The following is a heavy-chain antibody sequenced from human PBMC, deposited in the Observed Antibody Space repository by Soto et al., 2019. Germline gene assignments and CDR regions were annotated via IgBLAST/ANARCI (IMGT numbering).Heavy chain of an antibody. J-gene: IGHJ4*02. V-gene: IGHV3-21*06. CDR1: GFTLTTYS. CDR3: ARGTADYYDSSGFFDY. Sequence: GGSLRLSCAASGFTLTTYSMNWVRQAPGKGLQWVSSISTNINYIYYADSVKGRFTISRDNAKNFLYLQMNSLRAEDTAVYYCARGTADYYDSSGFFDYWGQGALVTVSS. CDR2: ISTNINYI. D-gene: IGHD3-22*01.